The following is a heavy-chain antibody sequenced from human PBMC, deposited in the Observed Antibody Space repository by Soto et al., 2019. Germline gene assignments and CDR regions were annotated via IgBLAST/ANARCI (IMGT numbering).Heavy chain of an antibody. Sequence: PSETLSLTCTVSGGSISSSSYYWGWIRQPPGKGLEWIGSIYYSGSTYYNPSLKSRVTISVDTSKNQFSLKLSSVTAADTAVYYCAGSGWYVYFDYWGQGTLVTVSS. J-gene: IGHJ4*02. CDR1: GGSISSSSYY. CDR3: AGSGWYVYFDY. V-gene: IGHV4-39*01. D-gene: IGHD6-19*01. CDR2: IYYSGST.